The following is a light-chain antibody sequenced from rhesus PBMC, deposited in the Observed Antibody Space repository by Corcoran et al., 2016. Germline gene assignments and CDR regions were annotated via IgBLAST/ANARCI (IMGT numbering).Light chain of an antibody. V-gene: IGKV1-46*01. J-gene: IGKJ4*01. CDR1: QSFGSS. CDR3: QQYYSYPLT. CDR2: SAS. Sequence: DIQMTQSPSSLSASVGDTVTITCRASQSFGSSLDWYQQKPGKAPKLLIYSASMLQSGVPSRFSGSKSVTDFTPTISSLQPEDISSYYCQQYYSYPLTFGRGTKVEIK.